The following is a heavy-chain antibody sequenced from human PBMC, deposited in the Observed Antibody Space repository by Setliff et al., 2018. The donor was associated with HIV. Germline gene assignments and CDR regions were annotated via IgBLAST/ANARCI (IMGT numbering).Heavy chain of an antibody. CDR1: GFTFNNYA. J-gene: IGHJ6*02. Sequence: GGSLRLSCAASGFTFNNYAMTWVRQAPGKGLEWVSVIGSNGGSTYYADSVKGRFTVSRDNSKNTLYLQMNSLRAEDTAVYYCAKDRGPEGAPYSYYGMDVWGQGTTVTVSS. CDR2: IGSNGGST. V-gene: IGHV3-23*01. CDR3: AKDRGPEGAPYSYYGMDV.